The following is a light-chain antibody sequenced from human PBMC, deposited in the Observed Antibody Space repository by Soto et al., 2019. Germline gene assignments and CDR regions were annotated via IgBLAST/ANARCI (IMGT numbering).Light chain of an antibody. V-gene: IGKV1-5*01. CDR1: QSISSW. Sequence: DIQMTQSPSTLSASVVYRVTITCLASQSISSWLAWYQQKPGKAPKLLIYDASSLESGVPSRFSGSGSGTEFTLTISSLQPDDFATYYCHQYKTYLWTFGQGTKVDIK. CDR3: HQYKTYLWT. J-gene: IGKJ1*01. CDR2: DAS.